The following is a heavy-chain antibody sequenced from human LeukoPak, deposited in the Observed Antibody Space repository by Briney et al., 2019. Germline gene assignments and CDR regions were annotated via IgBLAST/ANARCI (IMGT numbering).Heavy chain of an antibody. V-gene: IGHV1-69*13. CDR2: IIPIFGTA. CDR3: ARDATPTKDIVVVPAAQTWGY. Sequence: ASVKVSCKASGYTFTSYAISWVRQAPGQGLEWMGGIIPIFGTANYAQKFQGRVTITADESTSTAYMELSSLRSEDTAVYYCARDATPTKDIVVVPAAQTWGYWGQGTLVTVSS. CDR1: GYTFTSYA. D-gene: IGHD2-2*01. J-gene: IGHJ4*02.